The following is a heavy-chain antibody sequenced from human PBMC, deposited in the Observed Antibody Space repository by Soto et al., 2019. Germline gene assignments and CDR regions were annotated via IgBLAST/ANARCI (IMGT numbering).Heavy chain of an antibody. J-gene: IGHJ5*02. CDR3: ARDRSIAVAGSFWFDP. D-gene: IGHD6-19*01. CDR2: ISAYNGNT. Sequence: ASVKVSCKASGYTFTSYGISWVRQAPGQGLEWMGWISAYNGNTNYAQKLQGRVTMTTDTSTSTAYMELRSLRSDDTAVYYCARDRSIAVAGSFWFDPWGQGGLVTVSS. CDR1: GYTFTSYG. V-gene: IGHV1-18*04.